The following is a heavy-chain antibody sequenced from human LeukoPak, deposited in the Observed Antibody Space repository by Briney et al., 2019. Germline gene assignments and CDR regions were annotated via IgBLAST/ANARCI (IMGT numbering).Heavy chain of an antibody. CDR3: ARGGTLYYYYYGMDV. V-gene: IGHV1-18*01. Sequence: ASVKVSCKASGYTFTSYGICWVRQAPGQGLEWMGWISAYNGNTNYAQKFQGWVTMTRDTSISTAYMELSRLRSDDTAVYYCARGGTLYYYYYGMDVWGQGTMVTVSS. CDR2: ISAYNGNT. CDR1: GYTFTSYG. D-gene: IGHD2-15*01. J-gene: IGHJ6*02.